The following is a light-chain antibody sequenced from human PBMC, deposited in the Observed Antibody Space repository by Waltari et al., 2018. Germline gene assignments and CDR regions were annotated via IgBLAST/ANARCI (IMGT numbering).Light chain of an antibody. V-gene: IGKV3-11*01. CDR2: DAS. CDR3: QQRSNWPVT. CDR1: HSVCRY. Sequence: EIVLTHSPPTLSLSPGESATLSCRASHSVCRYLVWYQQKPGQAPRLLINDASNRATGIPGRFSGSGFGTDFTLTISTLEVEDFAVYYCQQRSNWPVTFGQGTRLEIK. J-gene: IGKJ5*01.